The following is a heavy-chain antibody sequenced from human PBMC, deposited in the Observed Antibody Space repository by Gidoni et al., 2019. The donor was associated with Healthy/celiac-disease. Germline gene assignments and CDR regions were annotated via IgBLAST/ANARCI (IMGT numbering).Heavy chain of an antibody. J-gene: IGHJ3*02. CDR3: ARDRWELLNAFDI. D-gene: IGHD1-26*01. CDR2: INPNSGGT. Sequence: QVQLVQSGAEVKKPGASVKVSCTASGYTFTGYYMHWVRQAPGQGLEWMGRINPNSGGTKYAQKFQGRVTMTRDTSISTAYMELSRLRSDDTAVYYCARDRWELLNAFDIWGQGTMVTVSS. CDR1: GYTFTGYY. V-gene: IGHV1-2*06.